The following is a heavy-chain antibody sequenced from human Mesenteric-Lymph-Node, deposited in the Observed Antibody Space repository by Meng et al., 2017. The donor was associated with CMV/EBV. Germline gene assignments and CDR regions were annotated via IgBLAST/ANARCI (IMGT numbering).Heavy chain of an antibody. CDR1: GFTFSNYS. V-gene: IGHV3-21*01. CDR2: ISSSSSYI. Sequence: GESLKISCAASGFTFSNYSMNWVRQAPGKGLEWVSSISSSSSYIYYADSVKGRFTISRDNAKNTLYLQMNSLRAEDTAVYYCAREGAAHGRYFDYWGQGTLVTVSS. J-gene: IGHJ4*02. D-gene: IGHD2-15*01. CDR3: AREGAAHGRYFDY.